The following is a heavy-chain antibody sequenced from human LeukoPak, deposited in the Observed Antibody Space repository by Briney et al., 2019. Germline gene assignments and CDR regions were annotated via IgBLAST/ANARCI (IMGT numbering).Heavy chain of an antibody. V-gene: IGHV1-18*01. CDR3: ARVGLGYCSSTSCSYYMDV. D-gene: IGHD2-2*01. Sequence: ASVKVSCKASGYTFTSYGISWVRQAPGQGLEWMGRISAYNGNTNYAQKFQGRVTMTIDTSTTTAYMELRSLRSDDTAVYYCARVGLGYCSSTSCSYYMDVWGKGTTVTISS. CDR1: GYTFTSYG. CDR2: ISAYNGNT. J-gene: IGHJ6*03.